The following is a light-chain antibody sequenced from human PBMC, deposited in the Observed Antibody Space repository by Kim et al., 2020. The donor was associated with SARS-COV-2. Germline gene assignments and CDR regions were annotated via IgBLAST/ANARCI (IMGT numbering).Light chain of an antibody. CDR3: QQRSNWALT. Sequence: LSPGEGATLSCRASQSVSSYLAWYQQKPGQAPRLLIYDASNRATGIPARFSGSGSGTDFTLTISSLEPEDFAVYYCQQRSNWALTFGGGTKVDIK. V-gene: IGKV3-11*01. CDR2: DAS. CDR1: QSVSSY. J-gene: IGKJ4*01.